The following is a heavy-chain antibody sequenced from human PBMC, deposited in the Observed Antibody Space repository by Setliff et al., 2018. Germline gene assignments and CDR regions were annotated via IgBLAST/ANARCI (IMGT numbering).Heavy chain of an antibody. Sequence: PSETLSLTCTVSGGSISRGSYCWSWIRQPAGKGLEWLGRLDASGVTNYNPSLKSRVTISADTSKNQFSLKLSSVTAADTAVYYCRFWSGYYKNDYWGQGTLVTVSS. CDR2: LDASGVT. D-gene: IGHD3-3*01. J-gene: IGHJ4*01. V-gene: IGHV4-61*02. CDR1: GGSISRGSYC. CDR3: RFWSGYYKNDY.